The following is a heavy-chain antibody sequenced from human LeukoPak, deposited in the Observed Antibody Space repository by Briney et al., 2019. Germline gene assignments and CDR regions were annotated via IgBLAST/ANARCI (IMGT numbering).Heavy chain of an antibody. D-gene: IGHD3-22*01. CDR2: ISGSGGST. J-gene: IGHJ1*01. V-gene: IGHV3-23*01. Sequence: GGSLRLSCAASGFTFSSYAMSWVRQAPGKGLEWVSTISGSGGSTYYTDSVKGRFTISRDNAKNSLYLQMNSLRAEDTAVYYCARDEGNYYDSSGSLYFQHWGQGTLVTVSS. CDR3: ARDEGNYYDSSGSLYFQH. CDR1: GFTFSSYA.